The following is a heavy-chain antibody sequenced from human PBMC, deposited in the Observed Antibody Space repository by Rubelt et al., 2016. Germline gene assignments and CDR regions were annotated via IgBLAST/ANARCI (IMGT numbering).Heavy chain of an antibody. J-gene: IGHJ3*02. CDR1: GGFINSHY. Sequence: QVQLQESGPGLVKPSETLSLTCTVSGGFINSHYWSWIRQPPGKGPEWIGYIYYNGNTKYNPSLKSRVTITTDTSKTQFSLKLGSVTAADTAVYYCARSWAWTARKDAFDIWGQGTMVTVSS. CDR2: IYYNGNT. V-gene: IGHV4-59*11. CDR3: ARSWAWTARKDAFDI. D-gene: IGHD6-6*01.